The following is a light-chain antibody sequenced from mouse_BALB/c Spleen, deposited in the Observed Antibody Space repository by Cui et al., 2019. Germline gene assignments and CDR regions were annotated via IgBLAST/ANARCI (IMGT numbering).Light chain of an antibody. CDR3: QQGQSYPLT. CDR2: KAS. Sequence: DIQMNQYPSSLPASLGDTITITCHASQNINVWLSWYQQKPGNNPKLLIYKASNLHTGVPSRFSGSGSGTGFTLNISSLQPEDIATYYCQQGQSYPLTFGGGTKLEIK. J-gene: IGKJ1*01. CDR1: QNINVW. V-gene: IGKV10-94*01.